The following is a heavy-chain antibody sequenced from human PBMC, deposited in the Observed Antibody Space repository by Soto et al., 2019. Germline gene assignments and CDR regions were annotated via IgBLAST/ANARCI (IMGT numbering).Heavy chain of an antibody. CDR3: ARDIDEYGSGSYRRYFDY. CDR1: GGSISSYY. J-gene: IGHJ4*02. D-gene: IGHD3-10*01. V-gene: IGHV4-59*01. CDR2: IYYSGST. Sequence: PSEMLSLTCTVSGGSISSYYWSWIRQPPGKGLEWIGYIYYSGSTNYNPSLKSRVTISVDTSKNQFSLKLSSVTAADTAVYYCARDIDEYGSGSYRRYFDYWGQGTLVTVS.